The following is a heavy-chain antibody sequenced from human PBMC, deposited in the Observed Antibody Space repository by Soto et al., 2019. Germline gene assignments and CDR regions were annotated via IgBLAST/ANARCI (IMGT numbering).Heavy chain of an antibody. CDR3: YGMDI. V-gene: IGHV1-18*01. J-gene: IGHJ6*02. CDR2: ISTYNSNT. Sequence: ASVKVSCKASHYNFARYGISWVRQAPGQGLEWMGWISTYNSNTKYAQKLQGRVTMTTDTPTSTVYMNLRSLTSDDTAVYYYYGMDIWGQGTTVTVSS. CDR1: HYNFARYG.